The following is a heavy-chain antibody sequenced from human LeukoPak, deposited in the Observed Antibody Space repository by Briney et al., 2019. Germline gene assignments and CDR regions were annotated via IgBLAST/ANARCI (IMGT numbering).Heavy chain of an antibody. Sequence: SETLSLTCAVSGVSFNDYYWSWVRQSPGKGLEWIGEINHSGYTNDSPSLKSRVTISIDTSRKQFSLNLRSVTVADTAVYYCTRITTGHDYWGQGTLVTVSS. CDR3: TRITTGHDY. J-gene: IGHJ4*02. V-gene: IGHV4-34*01. D-gene: IGHD1-14*01. CDR2: INHSGYT. CDR1: GVSFNDYY.